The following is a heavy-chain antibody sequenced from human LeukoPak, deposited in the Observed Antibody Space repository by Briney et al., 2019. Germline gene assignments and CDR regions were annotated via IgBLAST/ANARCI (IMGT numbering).Heavy chain of an antibody. CDR3: TKLARAPRDFDY. V-gene: IGHV3-72*01. D-gene: IGHD3-10*01. J-gene: IGHJ4*01. CDR2: SRDKGNSYTT. Sequence: GGSLRLSCAASGFTFSDHYIDWVRKAPGKGLEWVGRSRDKGNSYTTAYAASVRGRFTISRDDSKNSLYLQMNSLTIEDTAVYYCTKLARAPRDFDYWGQGTLVTVSS. CDR1: GFTFSDHY.